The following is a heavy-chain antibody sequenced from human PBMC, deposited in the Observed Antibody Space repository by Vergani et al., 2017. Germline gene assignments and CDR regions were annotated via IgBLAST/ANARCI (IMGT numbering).Heavy chain of an antibody. Sequence: EVQLVQSGAEVKKPGESLRISCKGSGSSFTSYWISWVRQMPGKGLEWMGRIDPSDSYTNYSPSFQGHVTISADKSISTAYLQWSSLKASDTAMYYCARLDYDFWSGYYPAYWGQGTLVTVSA. CDR1: GSSFTSYW. V-gene: IGHV5-10-1*03. CDR3: ARLDYDFWSGYYPAY. CDR2: IDPSDSYT. D-gene: IGHD3-3*01. J-gene: IGHJ4*02.